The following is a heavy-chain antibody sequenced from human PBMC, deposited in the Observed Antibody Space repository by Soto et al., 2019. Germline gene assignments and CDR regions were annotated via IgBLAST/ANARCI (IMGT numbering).Heavy chain of an antibody. J-gene: IGHJ4*02. Sequence: GGSLRLSCAASGFTFSGYCMSWIRQAPGKGLEWVSYISSGGSTIYYADSVKGRFTISRDNAKNSLYLQMNSLRAEDTAVYYCARPPNYYDSRGYYGYWGQGTLVTVSS. D-gene: IGHD3-22*01. CDR3: ARPPNYYDSRGYYGY. CDR1: GFTFSGYC. CDR2: ISSGGSTI. V-gene: IGHV3-11*04.